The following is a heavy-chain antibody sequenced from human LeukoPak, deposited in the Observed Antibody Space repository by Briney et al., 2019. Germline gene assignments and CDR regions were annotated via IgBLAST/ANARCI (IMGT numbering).Heavy chain of an antibody. CDR1: GFTFSNFA. CDR2: IRERGGDT. CDR3: AEIPPIVVVINHFDY. D-gene: IGHD3-22*01. Sequence: GGSLRLSCAASGFTFSNFAVSWVRQAPGKGLEWVSAIRERGGDTHYADAVKGRFTVSRDNSKKSLTLQLNSLRAEDTAVYYCAEIPPIVVVINHFDYWGQGTLVTVSS. V-gene: IGHV3-23*01. J-gene: IGHJ4*02.